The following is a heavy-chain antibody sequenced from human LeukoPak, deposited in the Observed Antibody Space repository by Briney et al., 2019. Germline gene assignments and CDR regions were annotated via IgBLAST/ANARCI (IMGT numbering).Heavy chain of an antibody. CDR3: AREGWELPFDY. V-gene: IGHV1-2*02. CDR2: ISPNSWGT. CDR1: GYTFTGYY. D-gene: IGHD1-26*01. Sequence: ASVKVSCKASGYTFTGYYMHWVRQAPGQGLEWMGWISPNSWGTNYAQKCQGRVTMTRDTSISPAYMELSRLRSDDTAVYYCAREGWELPFDYWGQGTLVTVSS. J-gene: IGHJ4*02.